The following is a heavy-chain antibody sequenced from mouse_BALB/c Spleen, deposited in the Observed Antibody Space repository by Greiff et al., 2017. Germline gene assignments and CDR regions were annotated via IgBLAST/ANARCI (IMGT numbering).Heavy chain of an antibody. CDR2: IDPENGDT. V-gene: IGHV14-4*02. CDR3: NAGTATFAY. D-gene: IGHD1-2*01. Sequence: EVQLQQSGAELVRSGASVKLSCTASGFNITDYYMHWVKQRPEQGLEWIGWIDPENGDTEYAPKFQGKATMTADTSSNTAYLQLSSLTSEDTAVYYCNAGTATFAYWGQGTLVTVSA. J-gene: IGHJ3*01. CDR1: GFNITDYY.